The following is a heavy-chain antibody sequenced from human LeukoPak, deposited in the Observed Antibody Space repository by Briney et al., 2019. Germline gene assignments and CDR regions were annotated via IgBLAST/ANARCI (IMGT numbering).Heavy chain of an antibody. CDR1: GGSISSGGYY. J-gene: IGHJ4*02. D-gene: IGHD5-12*01. CDR2: IYYSGST. CDR3: ARGAGYSGSDFSGPRGIEFDY. Sequence: ASQTLSLTCTVSGGSISSGGYYWSWIRQHPGKGLEWFGYIYYSGSTYYNPSLKSRVTISVDTSKNQFSLKLSSVTAADTAVYYCARGAGYSGSDFSGPRGIEFDYWGQGTLVTVSS. V-gene: IGHV4-31*03.